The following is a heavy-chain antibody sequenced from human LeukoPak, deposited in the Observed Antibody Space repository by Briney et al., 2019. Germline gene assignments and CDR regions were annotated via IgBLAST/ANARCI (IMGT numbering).Heavy chain of an antibody. CDR1: GYTFTSHG. CDR2: ISTYNGNT. J-gene: IGHJ6*03. CDR3: ARVGSSYGVYYYYMDV. D-gene: IGHD5-18*01. V-gene: IGHV1-18*01. Sequence: ASVKVSCKASGYTFTSHGISWVRQAPGQGLEWMGWISTYNGNTNYAQKLQGRVSMTTDTSTSTAYMDLRSLRSDDTAVYYCARVGSSYGVYYYYMDVWGKGTTVTISS.